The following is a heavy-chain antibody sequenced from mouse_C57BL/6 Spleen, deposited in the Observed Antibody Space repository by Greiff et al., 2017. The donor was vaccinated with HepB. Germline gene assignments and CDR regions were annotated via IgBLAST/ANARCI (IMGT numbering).Heavy chain of an antibody. CDR2: IDPNSGGT. J-gene: IGHJ2*01. D-gene: IGHD2-14*01. CDR1: GYTFTSYW. Sequence: QVHVKQPGAELVKPGASVKLSCKASGYTFTSYWMHWVKQRPGRGLEWIGRIDPNSGGTKYNEKFKSKATLTVDKPSSTAYMQLSSLTSEDSAVYYCARGEVLKPLFDYWGQGTTLTVSS. V-gene: IGHV1-72*01. CDR3: ARGEVLKPLFDY.